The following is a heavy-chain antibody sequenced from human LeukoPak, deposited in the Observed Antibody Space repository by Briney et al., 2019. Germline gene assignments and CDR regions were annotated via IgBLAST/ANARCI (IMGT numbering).Heavy chain of an antibody. Sequence: SETLSLTCTVSGGSINSYYWSWIRQPPGKGLEWTGYIYYSGSTNYNPSLKSRGTISVDTSKNQFSLKLSSVTAADTAVYYCARQLRYSSGWYYFDYWGQGTLVTVSS. CDR1: GGSINSYY. CDR2: IYYSGST. CDR3: ARQLRYSSGWYYFDY. J-gene: IGHJ4*02. D-gene: IGHD6-19*01. V-gene: IGHV4-59*08.